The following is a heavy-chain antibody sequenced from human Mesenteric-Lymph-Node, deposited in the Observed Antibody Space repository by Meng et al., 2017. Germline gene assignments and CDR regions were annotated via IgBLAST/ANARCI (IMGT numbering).Heavy chain of an antibody. V-gene: IGHV3-20*04. CDR1: GFTFDDYG. D-gene: IGHD6-13*01. J-gene: IGHJ4*02. Sequence: GESLKTPWAASGFTFDDYGMSWVRQAPGKGLEWVSGINWNGGSTGYADSVKGRFTISRDNAKNSLYLQMNSLRAEDTALYYCARDQYIAAAVDYWGQGTLVTVSS. CDR3: ARDQYIAAAVDY. CDR2: INWNGGST.